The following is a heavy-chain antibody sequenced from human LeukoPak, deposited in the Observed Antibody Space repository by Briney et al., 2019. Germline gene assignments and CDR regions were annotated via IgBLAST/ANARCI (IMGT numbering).Heavy chain of an antibody. CDR3: ARDRFLWGLGNWFDL. CDR2: VSTSKHHT. D-gene: IGHD3-3*01. Sequence: ASVKVSCKTSGYTFTNYGISWVRQAPGQGLEWMRWVSTSKHHTNYAPKFRGRVIMTIDTSTTTAYLEMRSLTSDDTAVYYCARDRFLWGLGNWFDLWGQGTLVTVTS. CDR1: GYTFTNYG. V-gene: IGHV1-18*01. J-gene: IGHJ5*02.